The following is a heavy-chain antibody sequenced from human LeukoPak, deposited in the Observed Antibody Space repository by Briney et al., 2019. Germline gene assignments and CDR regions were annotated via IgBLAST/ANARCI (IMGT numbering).Heavy chain of an antibody. J-gene: IGHJ5*02. CDR2: INHGGRT. D-gene: IGHD5-12*01. Sequence: SETLSLTCVVSGGSFYTYYCSWIRQSPGRGLEWIGEINHGGRTKYNPSLKSRVTISIDTSKNQFSLNLTSVTAADTALYFCARGKATWFDHWGQGTLVSVSS. CDR1: GGSFYTYY. V-gene: IGHV4-34*01. CDR3: ARGKATWFDH.